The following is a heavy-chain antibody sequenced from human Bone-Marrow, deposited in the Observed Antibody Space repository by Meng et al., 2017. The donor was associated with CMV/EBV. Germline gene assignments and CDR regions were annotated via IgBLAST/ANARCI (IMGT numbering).Heavy chain of an antibody. J-gene: IGHJ3*02. V-gene: IGHV5-51*01. CDR3: ARSATSGSGPNAFDI. CDR1: GYSFTSYW. CDR2: IYPGDSDT. D-gene: IGHD5-12*01. Sequence: KVSCKGSGYSFTSYWIGWVRQMPGKGLEWMAIIYPGDSDTRYSPFFQGQVTISADKSISTAYLQWSSLKASDTAMYYCARSATSGSGPNAFDIWGQGTMVTVSS.